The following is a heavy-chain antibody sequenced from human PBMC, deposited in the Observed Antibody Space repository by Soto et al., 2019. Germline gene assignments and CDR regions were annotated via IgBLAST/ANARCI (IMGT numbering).Heavy chain of an antibody. Sequence: ASVKVSCKASGYTFTSYGISWVRQAPGQGLEWMGWISAYNGNTNYAQKLQGRVTMTTDTSTSTAYMELRSLRSDDTAVYYCARDRLWDYGDYGIDYWGQGTLVTVSS. CDR3: ARDRLWDYGDYGIDY. D-gene: IGHD4-17*01. V-gene: IGHV1-18*01. CDR1: GYTFTSYG. CDR2: ISAYNGNT. J-gene: IGHJ4*02.